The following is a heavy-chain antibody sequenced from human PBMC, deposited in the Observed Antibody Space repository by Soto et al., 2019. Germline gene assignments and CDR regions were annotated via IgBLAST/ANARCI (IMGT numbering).Heavy chain of an antibody. D-gene: IGHD6-13*01. CDR1: GFTVSSSY. V-gene: IGHV3-53*01. CDR2: IYTGTT. Sequence: PGGSLRLSCAASGFTVSSSYINWVRQAPGKGLEWVSIIYTGTTYYADSVKGRFTISRDNSKNTLWLQMNNLRAEDTAVYSCARLRYSSAWYTVWGQGFLVTVSS. J-gene: IGHJ4*02. CDR3: ARLRYSSAWYTV.